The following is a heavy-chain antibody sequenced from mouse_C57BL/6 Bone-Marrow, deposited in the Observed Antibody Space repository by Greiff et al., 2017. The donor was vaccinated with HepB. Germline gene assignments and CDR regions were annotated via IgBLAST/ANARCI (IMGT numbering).Heavy chain of an antibody. CDR1: GYAFSSSW. Sequence: LEESGPELVKPGASVKISCKASGYAFSSSWMNWVKQRPGKGLEWIGRIYPGDGDTNYNGKFKGKATLTADKSSSTAYMQLSSLTSEDSAVYFCARGDAMDYWGQGTSVTVSS. V-gene: IGHV1-82*01. J-gene: IGHJ4*01. CDR2: IYPGDGDT. CDR3: ARGDAMDY.